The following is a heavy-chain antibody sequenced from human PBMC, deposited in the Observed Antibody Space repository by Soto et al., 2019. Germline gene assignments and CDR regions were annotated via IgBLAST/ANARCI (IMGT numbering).Heavy chain of an antibody. CDR3: ASGRIVGATRPIGLDY. CDR1: GFSITTYW. CDR2: IKQDGSEI. J-gene: IGHJ4*02. Sequence: EVQLVESGGGLVQPGGSLRISCAVSGFSITTYWMSWVRQAPGKGLQWVASIKQDGSEIYYVDSVKGRFTISRDNAKNSLYLQMNSLRAEDTAVYYCASGRIVGATRPIGLDYWGQGTLVTVSS. D-gene: IGHD1-26*01. V-gene: IGHV3-7*01.